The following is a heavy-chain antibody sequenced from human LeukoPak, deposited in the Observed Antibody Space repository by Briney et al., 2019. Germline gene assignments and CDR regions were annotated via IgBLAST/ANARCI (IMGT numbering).Heavy chain of an antibody. CDR1: GYTFITYW. Sequence: GASLQISYKASGYTFITYWVGWVRQMPGKGLEFMGIIYPGDSDARYSPSFQGQVTISADKSISTAYLQWSSLKASDTAMYYCARPQRSGRYFDPYDYWGQGTLVTVSS. V-gene: IGHV5-51*01. D-gene: IGHD3-9*01. CDR3: ARPQRSGRYFDPYDY. CDR2: IYPGDSDA. J-gene: IGHJ4*02.